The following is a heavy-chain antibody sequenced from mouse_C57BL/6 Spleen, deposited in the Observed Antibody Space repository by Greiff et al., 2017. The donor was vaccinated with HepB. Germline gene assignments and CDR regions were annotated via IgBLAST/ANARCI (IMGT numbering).Heavy chain of an antibody. J-gene: IGHJ4*01. CDR1: GYAFTNYL. CDR2: INPGSGGT. V-gene: IGHV1-54*01. CDR3: AKPFYDGDYLYAMDY. D-gene: IGHD2-13*01. Sequence: QVQLQQSGAELVRPGTSVKVSCKASGYAFTNYLIEWVKQRPGQGLEWIGVINPGSGGTNYNEKFKGKATLTADKSSSTAYMQLCSLKSEDSAVYCCAKPFYDGDYLYAMDYWGQGTSVTVSS.